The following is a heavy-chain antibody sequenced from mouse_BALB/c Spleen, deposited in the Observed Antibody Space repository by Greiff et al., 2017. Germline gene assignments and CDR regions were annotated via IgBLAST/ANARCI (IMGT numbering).Heavy chain of an antibody. CDR3: ARDYYGSSYFAY. CDR2: ISTYYGDA. Sequence: QVQLKESGAELVRPGVSVKISCKGSGYTFTDYAMHRVKQSHAKSLEWIGVISTYYGDASYNQKFKGKATMTVDKSSSTAYMELARLTSEDSAIYYCARDYYGSSYFAYWGQGTLVTVSA. V-gene: IGHV1S137*01. CDR1: GYTFTDYA. J-gene: IGHJ3*01. D-gene: IGHD1-1*01.